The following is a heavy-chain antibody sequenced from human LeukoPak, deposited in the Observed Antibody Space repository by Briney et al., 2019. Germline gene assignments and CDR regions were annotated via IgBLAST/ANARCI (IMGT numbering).Heavy chain of an antibody. CDR2: IYYSGST. CDR1: GGSISSYY. Sequence: SETLSLTCTVSGGSISSYYWSWIRQPPGKGLEWIGYIYYSGSTNYNPSLKSRVTISVDTSKNQFSLKLSSVTAADTAVYYCARDSGYSYGLPKSSRGDYWGQGTLVTVSS. V-gene: IGHV4-59*01. D-gene: IGHD5-18*01. J-gene: IGHJ4*02. CDR3: ARDSGYSYGLPKSSRGDY.